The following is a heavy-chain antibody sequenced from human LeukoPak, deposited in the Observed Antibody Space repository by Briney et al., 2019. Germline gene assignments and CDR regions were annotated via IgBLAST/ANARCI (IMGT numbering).Heavy chain of an antibody. V-gene: IGHV4-59*12. CDR2: IYYSGST. CDR1: GGSISSYY. D-gene: IGHD2-21*01. J-gene: IGHJ4*02. Sequence: SETLSLTCTVSGGSISSYYWSWIRQPPGKGLEWIGYIYYSGSTNYNPSLKSRVAISVDTSKNQFSLKLSSVTAADTAVYYCARVWGYPDYYFDYWGQGTLVTVSS. CDR3: ARVWGYPDYYFDY.